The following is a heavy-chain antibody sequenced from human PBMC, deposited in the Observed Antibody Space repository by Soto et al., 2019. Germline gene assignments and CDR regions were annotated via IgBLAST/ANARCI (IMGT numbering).Heavy chain of an antibody. Sequence: GGSLGLSCTASGFTVGRNDMSWVRQAPGKGLEWVSVINGGGSTYYADSVKGRFTISRDNSKNTLYLQMNSLRAEDTAVYYCARAASTIIRYYIDFWGQGTLVSVSS. J-gene: IGHJ4*02. V-gene: IGHV3-66*01. CDR3: ARAASTIIRYYIDF. CDR2: INGGGST. D-gene: IGHD5-12*01. CDR1: GFTVGRND.